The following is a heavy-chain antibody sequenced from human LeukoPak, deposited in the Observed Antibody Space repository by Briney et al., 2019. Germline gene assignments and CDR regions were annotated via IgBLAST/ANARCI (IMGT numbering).Heavy chain of an antibody. D-gene: IGHD2-21*02. CDR1: GGSISSGDYY. J-gene: IGHJ4*02. CDR3: ARVPDRGGDCYHFDY. CDR2: IYYSGST. Sequence: SETLSLTCTVSGGSISSGDYYWSWIRQPPGKGLEWIGYIYYSGSTYYNPSLKSRVTISVDTSKNQFSLKLSSVTAADTAVYYCARVPDRGGDCYHFDYWGQGTLVTVSS. V-gene: IGHV4-30-4*01.